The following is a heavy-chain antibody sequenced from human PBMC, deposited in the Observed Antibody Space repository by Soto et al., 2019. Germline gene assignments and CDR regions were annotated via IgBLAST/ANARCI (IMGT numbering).Heavy chain of an antibody. V-gene: IGHV1-69*06. CDR3: ARDSAYHLRDYYYYGMDV. D-gene: IGHD5-12*01. J-gene: IGHJ6*02. CDR1: GGTFSSYA. CDR2: IIPIFGTA. Sequence: QVQLVQSGAEVKKPGSSVKVSCKASGGTFSSYAISWVRQAPGQGLEWMGGIIPIFGTANYAQKFQGRVTITAEKATTTAYMELSSLRSEDTALYYCARDSAYHLRDYYYYGMDVWGQMTTVTVSS.